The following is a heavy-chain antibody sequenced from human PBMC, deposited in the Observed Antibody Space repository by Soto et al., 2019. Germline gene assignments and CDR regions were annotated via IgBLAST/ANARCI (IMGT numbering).Heavy chain of an antibody. Sequence: SETLSLTCAVYGGSFSGYYWSWIRQPPGKGLEWIGEINHSGSTNYNPSLKSRVTISVDTSKNQFSLKLSSVTAADTAVYYCARGILWFRGLEVVAATAWFDPWGQGTLVTVSS. D-gene: IGHD2-15*01. V-gene: IGHV4-34*01. J-gene: IGHJ5*02. CDR3: ARGILWFRGLEVVAATAWFDP. CDR1: GGSFSGYY. CDR2: INHSGST.